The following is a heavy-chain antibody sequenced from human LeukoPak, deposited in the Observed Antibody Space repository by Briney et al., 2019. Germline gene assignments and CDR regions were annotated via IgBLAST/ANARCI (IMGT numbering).Heavy chain of an antibody. CDR1: GFTFSDYE. CDR3: ARGRVSSSTWYSTYYYYFYMDV. J-gene: IGHJ6*03. V-gene: IGHV3-21*04. CDR2: ISSSSSYI. D-gene: IGHD6-13*01. Sequence: GGSLRLSCAASGFTFSDYEMNWVRQAPGKGLEWVSSISSSSSYIYYADSVKGRFTISRDNAKNSLYLQMNSLRAEDTAVYFCARGRVSSSTWYSTYYYYFYMDVWGKGTTVTVSS.